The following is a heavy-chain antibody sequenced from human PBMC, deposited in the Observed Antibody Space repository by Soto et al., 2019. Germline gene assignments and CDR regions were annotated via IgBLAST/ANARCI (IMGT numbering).Heavy chain of an antibody. CDR2: ITSDGSST. D-gene: IGHD3-10*01. Sequence: EVQLVESGGGLVQPGGSLRLSCAASGFTFSSYYMNWGRQAPGKGLVWVARITSDGSSTTYADSVKGRFTISRDNAKNTLYLQMNSLRAEDTAVYSCARERGGGFGDVWGQGTTVTVSS. CDR1: GFTFSSYY. CDR3: ARERGGGFGDV. V-gene: IGHV3-74*01. J-gene: IGHJ6*02.